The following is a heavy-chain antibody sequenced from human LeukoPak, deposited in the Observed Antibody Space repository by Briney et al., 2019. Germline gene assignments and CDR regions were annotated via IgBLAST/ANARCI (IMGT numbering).Heavy chain of an antibody. J-gene: IGHJ6*02. CDR2: IWYDGSNK. Sequence: GGSLRLSCAASGFTFSSYGMHWVRQAPGKGLEWVALIWYDGSNKYYADSVKGRFTISRDNSKNTLYLQMNSLRAEDTAVYYCARDQVVVVITYYYYYYGMDVWGQGTTVTVSS. V-gene: IGHV3-30*02. CDR3: ARDQVVVVITYYYYYYGMDV. D-gene: IGHD3-22*01. CDR1: GFTFSSYG.